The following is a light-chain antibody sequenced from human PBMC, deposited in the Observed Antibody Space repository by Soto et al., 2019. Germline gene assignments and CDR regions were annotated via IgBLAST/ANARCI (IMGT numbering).Light chain of an antibody. CDR1: QSISSW. CDR2: QAS. V-gene: IGKV1-5*03. Sequence: DIQMTQSPSTLSASVGDRVTITCRASQSISSWLAWYQQKPGKAHKLLIFQASSLKSGVPSRFSGSGSATEYTLTISSLQPDDFATYYCEDYSSSSGLTFGGGTKVEIK. CDR3: EDYSSSSGLT. J-gene: IGKJ4*01.